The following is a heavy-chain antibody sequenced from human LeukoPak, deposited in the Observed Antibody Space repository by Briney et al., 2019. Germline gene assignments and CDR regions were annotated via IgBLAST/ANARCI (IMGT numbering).Heavy chain of an antibody. V-gene: IGHV3-9*01. CDR1: GFTFDEYA. J-gene: IGHJ4*02. Sequence: PGGSLRLSCAVSGFTFDEYAMHWVRQAPGKGLEWVSGISWNSGLIDYADSVKGRFTIPRDNAKNSLYLQMNSLKAEDTAFYYCAKVGIFGLVTYYFDYWGQGTLVTVSS. CDR3: AKVGIFGLVTYYFDY. CDR2: ISWNSGLI. D-gene: IGHD3/OR15-3a*01.